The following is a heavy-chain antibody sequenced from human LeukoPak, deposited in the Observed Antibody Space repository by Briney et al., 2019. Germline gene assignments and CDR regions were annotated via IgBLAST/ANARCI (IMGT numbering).Heavy chain of an antibody. CDR1: GYTFTSHW. V-gene: IGHV5-51*01. CDR3: ARRPYDSGSYADY. J-gene: IGHJ4*02. CDR2: IYPGDSDT. Sequence: PGESLKISCKGSGYTFTSHWIGWVRQMPGKGLEWMGIIYPGDSDTRYSPSFQGQVTISADNSITTAYLQWNSLKASDTAMYYCARRPYDSGSYADYWGQGTLVTVSS. D-gene: IGHD3-10*01.